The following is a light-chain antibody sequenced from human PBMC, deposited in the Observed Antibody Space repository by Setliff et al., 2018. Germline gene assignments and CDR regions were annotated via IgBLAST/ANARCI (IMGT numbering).Light chain of an antibody. Sequence: PGTLSLSPGERATLSCRASQSVSSSYLAWYQQKPGQAPRLLIYGASSRATGVPDRFSGSGSGTDFTLTISRLEPEDFAVYYCQQYGTSPLTFGGGTKVDIK. CDR3: QQYGTSPLT. CDR1: QSVSSSY. J-gene: IGKJ4*01. CDR2: GAS. V-gene: IGKV3-20*01.